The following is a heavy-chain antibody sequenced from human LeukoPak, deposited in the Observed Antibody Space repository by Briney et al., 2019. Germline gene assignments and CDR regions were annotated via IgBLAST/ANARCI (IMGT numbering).Heavy chain of an antibody. CDR3: ARRPRGDYKAWFDP. V-gene: IGHV4-59*04. CDR1: GGSISSYY. CDR2: IYYSGST. Sequence: SSETLSLTCTVSGGSISSYYWSWIRQPPGKGLEWIGYIYYSGSTYYNPSLKSRVTISVDTSKNQFSLKVRSVTAADTAVYYCARRPRGDYKAWFDPWGQGTLVTVSS. D-gene: IGHD5-24*01. J-gene: IGHJ5*02.